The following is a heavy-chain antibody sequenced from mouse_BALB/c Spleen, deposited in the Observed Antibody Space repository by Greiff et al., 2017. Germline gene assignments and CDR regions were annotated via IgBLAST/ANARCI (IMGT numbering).Heavy chain of an antibody. V-gene: IGHV2-6-2*01. CDR1: GFSLTSYG. D-gene: IGHD2-1*01. Sequence: VKLQESGPDLVAPSQSLSITCTVSGFSLTSYGVHWVRQPPGKGLEWLVVIWSDGSTTYNSALKSRLSISKDNSKSQVFLKMNSLQTDDTAMYYCASFYYGNYYAMDYWGQGTSVTVSS. CDR3: ASFYYGNYYAMDY. J-gene: IGHJ4*01. CDR2: IWSDGST.